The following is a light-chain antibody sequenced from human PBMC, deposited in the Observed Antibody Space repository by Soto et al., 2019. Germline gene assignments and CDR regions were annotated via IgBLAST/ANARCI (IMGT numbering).Light chain of an antibody. Sequence: EIVITQSPATLSVAPGERGSGSCRASQSISNTLALYQQKPGQAPRLLIHGASTRATGIPARFSGRGSGTEFTLTISSLQSEPFAAYYCQHYYNWPLTFGGGTKV. CDR1: QSISNT. CDR3: QHYYNWPLT. V-gene: IGKV3-15*01. J-gene: IGKJ4*01. CDR2: GAS.